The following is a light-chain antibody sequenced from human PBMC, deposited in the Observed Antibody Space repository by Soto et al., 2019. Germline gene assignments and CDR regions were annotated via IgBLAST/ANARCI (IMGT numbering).Light chain of an antibody. CDR3: QQRGNWPLT. Sequence: EIVLTQSPGTLSLSPGERATLSCRASQSVSSSYLAWYQQKPGQAPRLLIYGASTRATGIPARFSGSGSGTEFTLTISSLQSEDFAVYYCQQRGNWPLTFGGGTKVDNK. CDR1: QSVSSSY. V-gene: IGKV3D-20*02. CDR2: GAS. J-gene: IGKJ4*01.